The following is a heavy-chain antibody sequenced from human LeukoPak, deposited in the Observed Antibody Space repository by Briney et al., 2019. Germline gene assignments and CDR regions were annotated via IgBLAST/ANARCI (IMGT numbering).Heavy chain of an antibody. V-gene: IGHV4-31*03. D-gene: IGHD4-17*01. CDR2: IYYSGST. J-gene: IGHJ5*02. CDR1: GGSISSGGYY. Sequence: SETLSLTCTVSGGSISSGGYYWSWIRQHPGKGLEWIGYIYYSGSTYYNPSLKSRVTISVDTSKNQSSLKLSSVTAADTAVYYCARALYGDYSGGFDPWGQGTLVTVPS. CDR3: ARALYGDYSGGFDP.